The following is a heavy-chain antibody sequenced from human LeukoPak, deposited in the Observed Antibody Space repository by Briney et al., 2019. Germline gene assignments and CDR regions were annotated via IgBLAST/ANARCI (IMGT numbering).Heavy chain of an antibody. J-gene: IGHJ4*02. Sequence: SETLSLTCAVYGGSFSGYYWSWIRQSPGKGLEWIGEINHSGSTNYSPSLKSRVTISVDTSKNQFSLTLSSVTAADTAVYYCARHTSYGPFDSWGQGTLVTVSS. D-gene: IGHD3-10*01. CDR3: ARHTSYGPFDS. CDR1: GGSFSGYY. V-gene: IGHV4-34*01. CDR2: INHSGST.